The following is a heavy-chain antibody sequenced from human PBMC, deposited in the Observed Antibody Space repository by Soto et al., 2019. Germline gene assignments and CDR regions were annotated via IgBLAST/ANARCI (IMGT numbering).Heavy chain of an antibody. Sequence: EVQLVESGGGLVKPGGSLRLSCAASGFTFSSYGMNWVRQAPGKGLEWVSSISSSSSYIYYADSVKGRFTISRDNAKNSLYLKMNSLGAEDTAVYYCARDGGRRGGGYFDLWGRGTLVTVSS. V-gene: IGHV3-21*01. CDR1: GFTFSSYG. CDR3: ARDGGRRGGGYFDL. J-gene: IGHJ2*01. D-gene: IGHD3-16*01. CDR2: ISSSSSYI.